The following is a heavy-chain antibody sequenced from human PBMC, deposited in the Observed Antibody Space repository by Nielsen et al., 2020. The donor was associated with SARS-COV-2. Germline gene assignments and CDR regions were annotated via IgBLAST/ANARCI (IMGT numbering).Heavy chain of an antibody. V-gene: IGHV3-33*08. CDR1: GFTFSSYS. CDR3: ARDDLVATIEYGMDV. J-gene: IGHJ6*02. D-gene: IGHD5-12*01. CDR2: IWYDGSNK. Sequence: GESLKISCAASGFTFSSYSMNWVRQAPGKGLEWVAVIWYDGSNKYYADSVKGRFTISRDNSKNTLYLQMNSLRAEDTAVYYCARDDLVATIEYGMDVWGQGTTVTVSS.